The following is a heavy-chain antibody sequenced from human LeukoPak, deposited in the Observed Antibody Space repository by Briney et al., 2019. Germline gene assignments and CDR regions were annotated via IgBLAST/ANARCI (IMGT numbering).Heavy chain of an antibody. J-gene: IGHJ4*02. D-gene: IGHD5-12*01. Sequence: PGGSLRLSCAASGFIFSSYAMSWVRQAPGKWLEWVSAINGSGGSTYYADSVKGRFTISRDNSKNTLYLQMNSLRAEDTAVYYCAKAQGYSGYDPHSHFDYWGEGTLVTVSS. CDR1: GFIFSSYA. CDR3: AKAQGYSGYDPHSHFDY. CDR2: INGSGGST. V-gene: IGHV3-23*01.